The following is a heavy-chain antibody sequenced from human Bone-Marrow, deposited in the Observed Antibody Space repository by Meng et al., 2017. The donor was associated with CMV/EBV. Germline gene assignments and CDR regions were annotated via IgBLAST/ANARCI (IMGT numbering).Heavy chain of an antibody. V-gene: IGHV3-53*01. D-gene: IGHD6-6*01. CDR2: IYSGGST. CDR1: GFTVSSNY. CDR3: ARDLRQLVRYYYYYGMDV. Sequence: GESLKISCAASGFTVSSNYMSWVRQAPGKGLEWVSVIYSGGSTYYADSVKGRFTISRDNSKNTLYLQMNSLRAEDTAVYYCARDLRQLVRYYYYYGMDVWGQGTTVTVSS. J-gene: IGHJ6*02.